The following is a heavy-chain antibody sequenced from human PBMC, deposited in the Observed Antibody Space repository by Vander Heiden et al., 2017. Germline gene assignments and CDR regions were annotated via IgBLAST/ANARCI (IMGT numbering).Heavy chain of an antibody. V-gene: IGHV4-4*08. D-gene: IGHD4-17*01. J-gene: IGHJ6*02. CDR1: GASISAYY. CDR2: IYSRGNT. CDR3: ARAGVTTIRATNMDV. Sequence: QVQLQESGPGLVKPSETLSLTCTVSGASISAYYWSWIRQSPGKGLEWIGDIYSRGNTNYNSSLKSRLTLSIDTSKNQFSLKLRPVTAADTAVYYCARAGVTTIRATNMDVWGQGTTVTVSS.